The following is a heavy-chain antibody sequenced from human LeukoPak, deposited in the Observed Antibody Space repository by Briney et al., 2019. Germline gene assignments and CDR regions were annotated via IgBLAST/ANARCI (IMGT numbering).Heavy chain of an antibody. CDR3: ARHGGNYDS. CDR1: GYSFSSYW. V-gene: IGHV5-51*01. J-gene: IGHJ5*01. CDR2: IYPVDSDT. Sequence: GESLKISWKGSGYSFSSYWIGWVRQMPGKGLEWMGIIYPVDSDTRYSPSFQGQVSISVDKSISTAYLQWSSLKASDTAIYYCARHGGNYDSWGQGTLVTVSS. D-gene: IGHD4-23*01.